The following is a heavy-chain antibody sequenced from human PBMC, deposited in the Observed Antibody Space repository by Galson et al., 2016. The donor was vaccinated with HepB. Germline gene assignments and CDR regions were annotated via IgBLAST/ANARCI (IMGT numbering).Heavy chain of an antibody. J-gene: IGHJ4*02. CDR2: IWYDGSDK. D-gene: IGHD6-13*01. V-gene: IGHV3-33*06. Sequence: SLRLSCAASGFTFSSYGMHWVRQAPGKGLEWVAIIWYDGSDKYYADSVKGRFSISRDNSKNTLYLQMGSLTAEDTAVYYCAKWSDAAATYWGQGALVTVSS. CDR3: AKWSDAAATY. CDR1: GFTFSSYG.